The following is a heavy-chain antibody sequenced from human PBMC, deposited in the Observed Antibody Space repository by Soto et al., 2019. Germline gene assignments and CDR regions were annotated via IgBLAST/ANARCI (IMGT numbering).Heavy chain of an antibody. CDR3: AKGHPGGSCYSGLDC. CDR2: ISGSGDTT. D-gene: IGHD2-15*01. Sequence: GGSLRLSCAASGFTFSSCAMTWVRQAPGKGLEWVLCISGSGDTTYYADSVKGRFTISRDTSKNTVYLQMNSLRADDTAVYYCAKGHPGGSCYSGLDCWGQGTLVTVSS. J-gene: IGHJ4*02. V-gene: IGHV3-23*01. CDR1: GFTFSSCA.